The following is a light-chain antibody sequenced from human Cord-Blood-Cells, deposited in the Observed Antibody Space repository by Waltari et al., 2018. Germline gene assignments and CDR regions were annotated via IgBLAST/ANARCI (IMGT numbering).Light chain of an antibody. J-gene: IGKJ1*01. CDR2: GAS. Sequence: EIVMTQSPATMYVSPGERATRSCRASQSVSSNLAWYQQKPGQAPRLLIYGASTRATGIPARFSGSGSGTEFTLTISSLQSEDFAVYYCQQYNNWPPWTFGQGTKVEIK. CDR1: QSVSSN. V-gene: IGKV3-15*01. CDR3: QQYNNWPPWT.